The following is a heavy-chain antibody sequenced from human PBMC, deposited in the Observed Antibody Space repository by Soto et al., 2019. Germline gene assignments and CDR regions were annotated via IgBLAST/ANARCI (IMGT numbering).Heavy chain of an antibody. CDR3: SPLRAYDYIWGSYRHTDY. J-gene: IGHJ4*02. CDR1: GGSISSSSYY. V-gene: IGHV4-39*01. Sequence: QLQLQESGPGLVKPSETLSLTCTVSGGSISSSSYYWGWIRQPPGKGLEWMGSIYYSGSTYYNPSLKSRVTISVDTSKNQFSLKLSSVTAADTAVYYCSPLRAYDYIWGSYRHTDYWGQGTLVTVSS. CDR2: IYYSGST. D-gene: IGHD3-16*02.